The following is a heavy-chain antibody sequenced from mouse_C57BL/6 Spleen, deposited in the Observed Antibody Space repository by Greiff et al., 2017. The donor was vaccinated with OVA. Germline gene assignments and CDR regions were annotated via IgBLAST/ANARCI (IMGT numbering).Heavy chain of an antibody. D-gene: IGHD1-1*01. CDR1: GFSLTSYA. J-gene: IGHJ4*01. Sequence: VQLQQSGPGLVAPSQSLSITCTVSGFSLTSYAISWVRQPPGKGLEWLGVIWTGGGTNYNSALKSRLSISKDNSKSQVFLKMNSLQTDDTARYYCARRGTVVEGYAMDYWGQGTSVTVSS. V-gene: IGHV2-9-1*01. CDR3: ARRGTVVEGYAMDY. CDR2: IWTGGGT.